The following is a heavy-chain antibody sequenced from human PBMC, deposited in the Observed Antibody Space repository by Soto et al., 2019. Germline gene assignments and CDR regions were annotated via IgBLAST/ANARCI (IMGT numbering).Heavy chain of an antibody. CDR2: IIPIFGTA. D-gene: IGHD2-15*01. J-gene: IGHJ6*02. V-gene: IGHV1-69*13. Sequence: VKVSCKASGGTFSSYAISWVRQAPGQGLEWMGGIIPIFGTANYAQKFQGRVTITADESTSTAYMELSSLRSEDTAVYYCASVVAATLDYYYGMDVWGQGTTVTVSS. CDR3: ASVVAATLDYYYGMDV. CDR1: GGTFSSYA.